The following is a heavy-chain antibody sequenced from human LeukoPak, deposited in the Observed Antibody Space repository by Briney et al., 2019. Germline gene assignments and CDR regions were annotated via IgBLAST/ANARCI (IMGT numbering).Heavy chain of an antibody. D-gene: IGHD6-19*01. V-gene: IGHV3-7*01. J-gene: IGHJ4*02. CDR1: GFTFINYW. CDR2: IKGDGSDK. Sequence: GGSLRLSCAASGFTFINYWMSWVRQAPGKGLEWVANIKGDGSDKLFLDSLRGRFTISRDSAKNSLYLQMNNLRAEDTAVYYCARIGGSVDIGWFFDYWGQGTLVTVSS. CDR3: ARIGGSVDIGWFFDY.